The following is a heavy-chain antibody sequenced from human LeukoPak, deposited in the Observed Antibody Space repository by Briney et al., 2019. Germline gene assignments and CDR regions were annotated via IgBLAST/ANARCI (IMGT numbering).Heavy chain of an antibody. Sequence: SQTLSLTCTVSGASISNGGFYWSWIRQHPGKGLEWIGYIYYSGTTYYNPSLKSRLTISVDTSKNQFSLKLSPVTAADTAVYYCAREGRSSGNYWSDYWGQGTLVTVSS. D-gene: IGHD3-10*01. CDR3: AREGRSSGNYWSDY. CDR2: IYYSGTT. V-gene: IGHV4-31*03. J-gene: IGHJ4*02. CDR1: GASISNGGFY.